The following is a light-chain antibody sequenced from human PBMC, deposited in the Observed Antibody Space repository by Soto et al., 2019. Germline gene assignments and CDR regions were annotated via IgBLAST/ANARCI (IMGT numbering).Light chain of an antibody. J-gene: IGLJ1*01. CDR3: CLYIGATTYV. CDR2: EGH. Sequence: QTALAQPASVSGSPGQSITISFTGTSSFVGSFSPVSWYQQHPGKAPKVMISEGHRRPSGVSDRFSGSTSVNSASLTISRLQADDEADYYCCLYIGATTYVFGTGTKVTVL. CDR1: SSFVGSFSP. V-gene: IGLV2-23*01.